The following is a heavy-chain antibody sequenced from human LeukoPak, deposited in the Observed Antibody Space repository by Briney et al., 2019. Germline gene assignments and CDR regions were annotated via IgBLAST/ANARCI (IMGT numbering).Heavy chain of an antibody. CDR2: IYYGGST. CDR1: GGSISSSSYY. J-gene: IGHJ3*02. CDR3: ARNPTKGPVITMIWFSPERGAFDI. Sequence: SETLSLTCTVSGGSISSSSYYWGWIRQPPGKGLEWIGSIYYGGSTYYNPSLKSRVTISVDTSKNQFSLKLSSVTAADTAVYYCARNPTKGPVITMIWFSPERGAFDIWGQGTMVTVSS. V-gene: IGHV4-39*01. D-gene: IGHD3-22*01.